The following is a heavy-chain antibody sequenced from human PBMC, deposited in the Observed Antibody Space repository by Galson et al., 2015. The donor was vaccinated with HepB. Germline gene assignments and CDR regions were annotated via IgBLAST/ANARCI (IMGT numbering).Heavy chain of an antibody. V-gene: IGHV1-69*13. CDR1: GGTLSSYA. Sequence: SVKVSCKASGGTLSSYAISWVRQAPGQGLEWMGGIIPMFGPAKLAQKFQGRVTITADESTSTAYMELSSLRSEDTAVYYCARDLTPSDYYDSSGSAWGAFDIWGQGTMVTVSS. CDR3: ARDLTPSDYYDSSGSAWGAFDI. D-gene: IGHD3-22*01. CDR2: IIPMFGPA. J-gene: IGHJ3*02.